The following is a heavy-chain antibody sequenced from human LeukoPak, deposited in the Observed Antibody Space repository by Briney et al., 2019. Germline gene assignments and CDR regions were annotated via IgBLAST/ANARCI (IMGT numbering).Heavy chain of an antibody. J-gene: IGHJ6*03. V-gene: IGHV1-69*05. CDR3: ARAGYYGSGSYYYYYYYIDV. Sequence: ASVKVSCKASGGTFSSYAISWVRQAPGQGLEWMGGIIPIFGTANYAQKFQGRVTITTDESTSTAYMELSSLRSEDTAVYYCARAGYYGSGSYYYYYYYIDVWGKGTTVTVSS. CDR1: GGTFSSYA. D-gene: IGHD3-10*01. CDR2: IIPIFGTA.